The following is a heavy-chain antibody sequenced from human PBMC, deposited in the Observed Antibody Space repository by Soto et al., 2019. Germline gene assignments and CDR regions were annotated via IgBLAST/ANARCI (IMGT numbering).Heavy chain of an antibody. Sequence: EVQLLESGGGLVQPGGSLRLSCAASGFTFSSYAMSWVRQAPGKGLEWVSAISGSGGSTYYADSVKGRFTISRDNSKNTLYLQMNSLRAEDTAVYYCAKDSNPYYDFWSGTHSWGYWGQGTLVTVSS. V-gene: IGHV3-23*01. CDR3: AKDSNPYYDFWSGTHSWGY. CDR2: ISGSGGST. CDR1: GFTFSSYA. D-gene: IGHD3-3*01. J-gene: IGHJ4*02.